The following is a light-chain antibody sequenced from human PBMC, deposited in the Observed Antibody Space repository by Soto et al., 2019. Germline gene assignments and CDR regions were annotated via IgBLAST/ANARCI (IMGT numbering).Light chain of an antibody. V-gene: IGLV3-25*02. CDR2: KDS. Sequence: SYELTQPPSVSVSPGQTVRITCSGDALPKQYAYWYQQKPGQAPVLVIYKDSERPSGIPERFSGSSSGTTVTLTISGVQAEDEADYYCQSADSSGTSPVVFGGGTKLTVL. J-gene: IGLJ2*01. CDR3: QSADSSGTSPVV. CDR1: ALPKQY.